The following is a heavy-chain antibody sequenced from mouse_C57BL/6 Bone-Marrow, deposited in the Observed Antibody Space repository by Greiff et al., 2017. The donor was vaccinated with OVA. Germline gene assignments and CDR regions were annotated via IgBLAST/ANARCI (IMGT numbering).Heavy chain of an antibody. D-gene: IGHD1-1*01. Sequence: VKLVESGAELVKPGASVKISCKASGYAFSSYWMNWVKQRPGKGLEWIGQIYPGDGDTNYNGKFKGKATLTADKSSSTAYMQLSSLTSEDSAVYYCAIGWVTTVVAKGDWGQGTTLTVSS. V-gene: IGHV1-80*01. CDR1: GYAFSSYW. J-gene: IGHJ2*01. CDR3: AIGWVTTVVAKGD. CDR2: IYPGDGDT.